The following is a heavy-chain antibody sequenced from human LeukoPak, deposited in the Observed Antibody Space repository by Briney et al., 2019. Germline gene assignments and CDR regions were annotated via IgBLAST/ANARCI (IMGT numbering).Heavy chain of an antibody. Sequence: ASLKFFCRASGYTLTSYYMHLVLQAPGHALKLIEINNPGGGSTGDAQEFQGRVTMTRDTSTSTVYMELSSLRSEDTVVFFKQKTAYEILTGYYLGWFDPWGQGTLVTVSS. D-gene: IGHD3-9*01. CDR1: GYTLTSYY. V-gene: IGHV1-46*01. J-gene: IGHJ5*02. CDR2: NNPGGGST. CDR3: QKTAYEILTGYYLGWFDP.